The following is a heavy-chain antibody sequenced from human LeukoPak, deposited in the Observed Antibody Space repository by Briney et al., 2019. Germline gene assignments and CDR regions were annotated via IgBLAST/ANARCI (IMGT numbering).Heavy chain of an antibody. D-gene: IGHD6-13*01. V-gene: IGHV3-7*01. J-gene: IGHJ4*02. CDR1: GFSFSTYW. Sequence: PGGSLRLSCAASGFSFSTYWMSWVRQALGKGLEWVANIKQDGSEKYYVDSAKGRFTISRDNAKNSLYLQMNSLTAEDTAVYYCATDLGSSRPNFWGQGILVTVSS. CDR2: IKQDGSEK. CDR3: ATDLGSSRPNF.